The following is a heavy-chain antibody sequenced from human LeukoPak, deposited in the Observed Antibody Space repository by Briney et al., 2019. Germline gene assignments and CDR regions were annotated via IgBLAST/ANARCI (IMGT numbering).Heavy chain of an antibody. J-gene: IGHJ4*02. CDR2: IYHSGST. D-gene: IGHD2-15*01. CDR3: ARGVVLAY. Sequence: PSETLSLTCTVSGSSISSGAYYWSWIRQPPGKGLEWIGYIYHSGSTYYNPSLKSRVTISVDRSKNQFSLKVSSVTAADTAVYYCARGVVLAYWGQGILVTVSS. V-gene: IGHV4-30-2*01. CDR1: GSSISSGAYY.